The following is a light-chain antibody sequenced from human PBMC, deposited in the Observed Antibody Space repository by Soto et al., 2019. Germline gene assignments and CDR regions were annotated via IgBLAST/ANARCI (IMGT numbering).Light chain of an antibody. CDR2: EVT. V-gene: IGLV2-14*01. CDR3: SSFTTTSIVL. J-gene: IGLJ2*01. CDR1: TSDVGAYNY. Sequence: QSALTQPASVSGSLGQSITISCTGTTSDVGAYNYVSWYQHHPGKDPKVVIFEVTKRPSGVSSRFSGSKSGNTASLTVSGLQAEDEGDYYCSSFTTTSIVLFGGGTKLTVL.